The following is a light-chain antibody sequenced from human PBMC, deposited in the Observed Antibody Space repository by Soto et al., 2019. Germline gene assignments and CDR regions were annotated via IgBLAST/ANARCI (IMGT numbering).Light chain of an antibody. CDR2: GAS. Sequence: EIVLTQSPGTLSLSPGERATLSCRASQSVSSSYLAWYQQKPGQAPRLLIYGASSRATGIPDRFSGSGSGTEFTLTISSLQSEDFAVYYCQQYNNWPVFGQGTKVDIK. CDR1: QSVSSSY. CDR3: QQYNNWPV. V-gene: IGKV3-20*01. J-gene: IGKJ1*01.